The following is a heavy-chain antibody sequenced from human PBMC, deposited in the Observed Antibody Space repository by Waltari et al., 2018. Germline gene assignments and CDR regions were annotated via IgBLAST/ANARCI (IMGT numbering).Heavy chain of an antibody. V-gene: IGHV1-2*02. CDR3: AREYCAGECRLFDF. J-gene: IGHJ4*02. CDR1: RHAFSQHS. D-gene: IGHD2-21*01. CDR2: IDPNSGAT. Sequence: VQLVQSGTEVRRPGAPVKVSCKASRHAFSQHSLHWVRRAPGQGLEWMGWIDPNSGATNYGQKFKDRITLTWDTSVNTAYMELTRLASFDTAVYYCAREYCAGECRLFDFWGQGTGLTVSS.